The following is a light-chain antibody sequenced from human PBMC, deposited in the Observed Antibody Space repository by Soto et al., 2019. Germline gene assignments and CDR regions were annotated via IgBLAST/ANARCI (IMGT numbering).Light chain of an antibody. CDR2: GTN. V-gene: IGLV1-40*01. Sequence: QSVLTQPPSVSGAPGQRVTISWTGSRSNIGAGYDVHWYQQLPGTAPKLLIYGTNNRPSGVPDRFSGSKSGMSASLAITGLQAADEANYYCQSYDNSLSGSRVFGGGTKLTVL. CDR3: QSYDNSLSGSRV. CDR1: RSNIGAGYD. J-gene: IGLJ3*02.